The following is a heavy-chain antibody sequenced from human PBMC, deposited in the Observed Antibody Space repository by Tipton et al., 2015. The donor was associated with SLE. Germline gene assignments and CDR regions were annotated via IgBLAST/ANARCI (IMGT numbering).Heavy chain of an antibody. J-gene: IGHJ3*02. CDR2: ITPSGDST. CDR1: GYTSTTYF. D-gene: IGHD6-19*01. Sequence: QSGAEVKKPGASVKVSCKASGYTSTTYFIHWVRQAPGQGLEWMGVITPSGDSTSYAQKFQGRVTMTRDTSTRTVYMELSSLRSEDTAVYYCARDGGIEVYDAFDIWGQGTMVTVSS. V-gene: IGHV1-46*01. CDR3: ARDGGIEVYDAFDI.